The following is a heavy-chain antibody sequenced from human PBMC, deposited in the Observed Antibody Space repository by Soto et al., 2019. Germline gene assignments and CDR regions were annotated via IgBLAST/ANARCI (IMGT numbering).Heavy chain of an antibody. J-gene: IGHJ4*02. CDR1: RYTFTGYY. CDR2: IDPNSGGT. D-gene: IGHD1-26*01. V-gene: IGHV1-2*02. CDR3: ARVMSGSYLGHGYYFDY. Sequence: ASVKVSCKASRYTFTGYYMHWVRQAPGQGLEWMGWIDPNSGGTDYAQKFQGRVTMTRDTFTSTAYMELSRLRVDDTAVYYCARVMSGSYLGHGYYFDYWGQGTLVTVS.